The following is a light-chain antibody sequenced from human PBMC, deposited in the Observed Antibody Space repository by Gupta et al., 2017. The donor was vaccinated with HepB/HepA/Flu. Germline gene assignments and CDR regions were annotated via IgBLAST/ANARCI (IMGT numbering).Light chain of an antibody. Sequence: HSALTPPASVSDSPGQSITISSTGTSSDVGGYNYVSWYQQHPAKAPNLMIYEVSNRPAGVSNRFSGSKSGNTASLTISGLQAEDEADYYCSSYTTSSSVVFGGGTKLTVL. CDR3: SSYTTSSSVV. V-gene: IGLV2-14*01. CDR2: EVS. J-gene: IGLJ2*01. CDR1: SSDVGGYNY.